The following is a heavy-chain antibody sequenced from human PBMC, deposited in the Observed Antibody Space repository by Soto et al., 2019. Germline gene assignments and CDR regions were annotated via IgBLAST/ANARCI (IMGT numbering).Heavy chain of an antibody. CDR1: GYTFVTYE. CDR2: MNPHSGDT. Sequence: QVQLVQSGAEVKKPGASVKVSCKASGYTFVTYEINWVRQATGQGLEWLGSMNPHSGDTFYAQHFQCRVTMTRNTSITTAYMELNSLKSEDTAVYYCARQQAMDYWGQGTLVTVSS. CDR3: ARQQAMDY. J-gene: IGHJ4*02. V-gene: IGHV1-8*01.